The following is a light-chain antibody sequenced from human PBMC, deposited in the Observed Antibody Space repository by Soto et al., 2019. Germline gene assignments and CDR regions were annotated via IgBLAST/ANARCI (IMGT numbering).Light chain of an antibody. Sequence: EIVLTQSPGTLSLSPGGRGTLSCRASQSVSNNYLAWYQQEPGQAPRLLIYGASNRATGIPDRFSGSGSGTDFTLTISRLEPEDFAVYYCQQYGSSGTFGQGTKVDIK. J-gene: IGKJ1*01. CDR2: GAS. CDR3: QQYGSSGT. CDR1: QSVSNNY. V-gene: IGKV3-20*01.